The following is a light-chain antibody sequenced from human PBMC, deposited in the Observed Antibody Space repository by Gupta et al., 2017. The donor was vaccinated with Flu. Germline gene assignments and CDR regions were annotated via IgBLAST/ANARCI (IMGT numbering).Light chain of an antibody. Sequence: DIVMTQSPDSLAVSLGERATINCKPSQSVLYSSKNKDYLAWYQQKPGQPPKLLITWASTRESGVPDRFRGSGSGTDFTLTISSLQAEDVAVYYCQQYYNSPLSFGQGTKLEIK. CDR3: QQYYNSPLS. V-gene: IGKV4-1*01. CDR1: QSVLYSSKNKDY. CDR2: WAS. J-gene: IGKJ2*03.